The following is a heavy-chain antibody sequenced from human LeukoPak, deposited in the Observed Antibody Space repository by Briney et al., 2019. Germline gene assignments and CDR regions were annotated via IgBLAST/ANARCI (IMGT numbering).Heavy chain of an antibody. J-gene: IGHJ4*02. Sequence: GGSLRLSCAASGIPFTSYGFHWVRQAPGKGLEWVAVIWSDGSKKYYADSVKGRFTISRDDSKNTLYLQMNSLRAEDTAVYYCAKDGEVGRGYYYFGYWGQGTLVTVSS. CDR3: AKDGEVGRGYYYFGY. D-gene: IGHD6-13*01. CDR2: IWSDGSKK. V-gene: IGHV3-33*06. CDR1: GIPFTSYG.